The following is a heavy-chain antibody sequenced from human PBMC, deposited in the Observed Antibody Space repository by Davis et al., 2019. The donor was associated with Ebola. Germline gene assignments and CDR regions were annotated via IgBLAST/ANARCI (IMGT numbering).Heavy chain of an antibody. CDR3: AREGRDMVTGYYKDNWFDP. CDR2: IRTYDCNT. Sequence: ASVPVSCQASGYTFLNYGIIWVRQAPAQGLEWLGWIRTYDCNTNYAQKLQDRVTMTTDISTSTVYMELRSLTSDDTAVYYCAREGRDMVTGYYKDNWFDPWGQGTLVTVSS. CDR1: GYTFLNYG. J-gene: IGHJ5*02. V-gene: IGHV1-18*04. D-gene: IGHD3-9*01.